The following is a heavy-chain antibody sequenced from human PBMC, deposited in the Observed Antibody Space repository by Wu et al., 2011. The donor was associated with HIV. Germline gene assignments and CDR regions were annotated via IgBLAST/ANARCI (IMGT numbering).Heavy chain of an antibody. J-gene: IGHJ3*01. D-gene: IGHD4-17*01. CDR2: IIPIFSTA. V-gene: IGHV1-69*01. CDR3: ARPTYGEGVFDV. CDR1: GGTFSSYA. Sequence: QVQLVQSGAEVKKPGSSVKVSCKASGGTFSSYAISWVRQAPGQGLEWMGGIIPIFSTANYAQKFQGRVTITTDESTNTAYMELSSLRSEDTAMYYCARPTYGEGVFDVWGQGTMVTVSS.